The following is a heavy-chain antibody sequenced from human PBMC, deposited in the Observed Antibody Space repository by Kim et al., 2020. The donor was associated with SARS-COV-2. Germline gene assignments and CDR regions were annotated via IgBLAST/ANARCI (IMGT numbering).Heavy chain of an antibody. CDR3: ARQFSSSPSHWFDP. Sequence: NPSLKSRVTISVDTSKNQFSLKLSSVTAADTAVYYCARQFSSSPSHWFDPWGQGTLVTVSS. V-gene: IGHV4-39*01. D-gene: IGHD6-13*01. J-gene: IGHJ5*02.